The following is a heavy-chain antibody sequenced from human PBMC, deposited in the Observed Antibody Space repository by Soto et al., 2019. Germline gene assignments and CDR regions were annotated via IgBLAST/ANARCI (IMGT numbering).Heavy chain of an antibody. Sequence: QVQLVESGGGVVQPGRSLRLSCAASGFTFSGHAIHWVRQAPGKGLEWVAVISYDGSNKYYADSVKGRFTISRDNSKNTLYLQMNSLRAEDTAVYYCARGFGGYDILTGYFGNWFDPWGQGTLVTVSS. CDR1: GFTFSGHA. CDR3: ARGFGGYDILTGYFGNWFDP. CDR2: ISYDGSNK. J-gene: IGHJ5*02. V-gene: IGHV3-30-3*01. D-gene: IGHD3-9*01.